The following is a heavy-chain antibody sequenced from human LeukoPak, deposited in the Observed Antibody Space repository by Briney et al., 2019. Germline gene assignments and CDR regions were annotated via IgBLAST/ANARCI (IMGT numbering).Heavy chain of an antibody. CDR1: GFTFSSYW. CDR3: ARDRLPPGGGLWYFDY. Sequence: GGSLRLSCAASGFTFSSYWMSWVRQAPGKGLEWVANIKQDGSEKYYVDSVKGRFTISGDNAKNSLYLQMNSLRAEDTAVYYCARDRLPPGGGLWYFDYWGQGTLVTVSS. J-gene: IGHJ4*02. CDR2: IKQDGSEK. V-gene: IGHV3-7*01. D-gene: IGHD2-21*02.